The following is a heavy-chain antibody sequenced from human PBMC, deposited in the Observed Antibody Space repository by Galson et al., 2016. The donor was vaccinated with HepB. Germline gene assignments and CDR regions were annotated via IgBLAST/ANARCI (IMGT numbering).Heavy chain of an antibody. J-gene: IGHJ4*02. Sequence: CAISGDSVSSNNAGWNWIRQSPSRGLEWLGRTYYRSKWFYDYAESVKSRITIKPDTTKNQFSLQLNSVTVEDTAVYYCTRGKELGRGFHSWGQGTLVIVSS. CDR2: TYYRSKWFY. CDR3: TRGKELGRGFHS. D-gene: IGHD7-27*01. V-gene: IGHV6-1*01. CDR1: GDSVSSNNAG.